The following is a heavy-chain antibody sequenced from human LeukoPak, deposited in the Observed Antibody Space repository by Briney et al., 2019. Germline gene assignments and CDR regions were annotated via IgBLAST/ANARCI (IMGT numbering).Heavy chain of an antibody. CDR3: AIYARSLDY. V-gene: IGHV3-11*01. J-gene: IGHJ4*02. D-gene: IGHD2-8*01. CDR2: IGTSVSDI. CDR1: GLTVIDPY. Sequence: LRLARSASGLTVIDPYMAWIPPAPGKSLEYISDIGTSVSDIIYAGSVQGRFLISRANAKNSLYRQIDSRRPQTTPIYYCAIYARSLDYWGQGTLVTVSS.